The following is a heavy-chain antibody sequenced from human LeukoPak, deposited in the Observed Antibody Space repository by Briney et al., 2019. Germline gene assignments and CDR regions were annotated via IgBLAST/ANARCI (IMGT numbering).Heavy chain of an antibody. J-gene: IGHJ4*02. CDR3: ARGYDYGSGSYEAADY. Sequence: SETLSLTCAVHGGSFSGYYWSWIRQPPGKGLEWIGEINHSGSTNYNPSLKSRVTISVDTSKNQFSLKLSSVTAADTAVYYCARGYDYGSGSYEAADYWGQGTLVTVSS. CDR1: GGSFSGYY. V-gene: IGHV4-34*01. CDR2: INHSGST. D-gene: IGHD3-10*01.